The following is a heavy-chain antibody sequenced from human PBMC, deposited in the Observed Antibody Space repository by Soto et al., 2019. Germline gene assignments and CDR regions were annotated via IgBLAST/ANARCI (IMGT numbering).Heavy chain of an antibody. D-gene: IGHD3-16*01. V-gene: IGHV4-59*01. CDR3: AKDVWGAMDV. Sequence: QVQLQESGPGLVKPSETLSLTCTVSGGSLSRYYWSWIRQPPGKGLEWIGYVHYSGSNKYNPSLKSRVTISLDTSKNQFSLSLNSVTAEDTAMYYCAKDVWGAMDVWGQGTRVTVSS. CDR2: VHYSGSN. CDR1: GGSLSRYY. J-gene: IGHJ6*02.